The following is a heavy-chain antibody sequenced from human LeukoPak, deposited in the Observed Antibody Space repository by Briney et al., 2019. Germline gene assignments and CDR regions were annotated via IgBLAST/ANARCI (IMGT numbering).Heavy chain of an antibody. J-gene: IGHJ4*02. D-gene: IGHD6-19*01. CDR1: GFTFGDYA. V-gene: IGHV3-49*04. Sequence: GGSLRLSCTASGFTFGDYAMSWVRQAPGKGLEWVGFIRSKAYGGTTEYAASVKGRFTISRDDSKSIAYLQMNSLKTEDTAVYYCTRVKSSGFGRASNFDYWGQGTLVTVSS. CDR2: IRSKAYGGTT. CDR3: TRVKSSGFGRASNFDY.